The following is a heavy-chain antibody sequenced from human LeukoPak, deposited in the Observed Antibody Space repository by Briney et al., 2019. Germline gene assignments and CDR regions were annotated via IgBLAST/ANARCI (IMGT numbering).Heavy chain of an antibody. V-gene: IGHV1-8*02. CDR3: ARGVLGLDY. CDR2: INPNSGGT. D-gene: IGHD3-16*01. J-gene: IGHJ4*02. CDR1: GGTFSSYA. Sequence: ASVKVSCKASGGTFSSYAISWVRQAPGQGLEWMGRINPNSGGTNFAQKFQDRVTMTRNTSISTAYMELSSLRSEDTAVYYCARGVLGLDYWGQGTLVTVSS.